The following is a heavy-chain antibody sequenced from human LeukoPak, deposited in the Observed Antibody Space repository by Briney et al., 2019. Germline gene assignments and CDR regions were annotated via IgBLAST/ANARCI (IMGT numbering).Heavy chain of an antibody. D-gene: IGHD2-8*01. CDR2: INYRGST. Sequence: PSETLSLTCTVSGGSIRSYYWSWIRQPPGEGLEWIAYINYRGSTRYNPSLKSRVTTSVDTSKNQFSLKLSSVTAADTAVYYCARVRNGDPGEWYFDYWGQGALVTVSS. CDR1: GGSIRSYY. J-gene: IGHJ4*02. V-gene: IGHV4-59*01. CDR3: ARVRNGDPGEWYFDY.